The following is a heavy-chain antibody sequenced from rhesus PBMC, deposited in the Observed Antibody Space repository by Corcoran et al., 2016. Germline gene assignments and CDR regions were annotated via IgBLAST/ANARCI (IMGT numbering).Heavy chain of an antibody. CDR1: GYTFTSYY. J-gene: IGHJ4*01. CDR2: ISPYNGHK. V-gene: IGHV1-1*01. D-gene: IGHD6-43*01. CDR3: TRGIAAATGTFDY. Sequence: QVQLVQSGAEIKQPGASVKLSCKASGYTFTSYYMHWVRQAPGQGLEWIGLISPYNGHKGYAQNFQGRVTMTTDTSTSTGYMELSSLRSEDTAVYYCTRGIAAATGTFDYWGQGVLVTVSS.